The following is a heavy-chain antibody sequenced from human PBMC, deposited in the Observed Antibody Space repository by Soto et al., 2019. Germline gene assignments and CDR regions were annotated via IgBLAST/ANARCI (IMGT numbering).Heavy chain of an antibody. CDR2: IKQDGSEK. CDR3: AREVVGTYWYFDL. V-gene: IGHV3-7*01. Sequence: EVQLAESGGGLVQPGGSLRLSCAASGFTFSSYWMSWVRQAPGKGLEWVANIKQDGSEKYYVDSVKGRFTISRDNAKNTLYLQMNSLRAEDTAVFYCAREVVGTYWYFDLWGRGTLVTVSS. D-gene: IGHD3-22*01. CDR1: GFTFSSYW. J-gene: IGHJ2*01.